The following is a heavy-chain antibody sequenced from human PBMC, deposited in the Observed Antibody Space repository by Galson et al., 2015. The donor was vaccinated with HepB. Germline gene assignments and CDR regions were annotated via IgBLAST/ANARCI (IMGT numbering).Heavy chain of an antibody. CDR3: ATLGYCTSSRCYGFDY. D-gene: IGHD2-2*01. Sequence: QPGAEVKKPRESLTISCKGSGYSFTNSWIGWVRQMPGKGLEWMGIIYPGDSDTRYSPSFQGQVTISADKSISTAYLQWSSLEASDTAIYYCATLGYCTSSRCYGFDYWGQGTLVTVSS. CDR1: GYSFTNSW. J-gene: IGHJ4*02. V-gene: IGHV5-51*03. CDR2: IYPGDSDT.